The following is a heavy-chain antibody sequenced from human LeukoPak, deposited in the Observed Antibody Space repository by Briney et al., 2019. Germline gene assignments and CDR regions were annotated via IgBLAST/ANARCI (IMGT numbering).Heavy chain of an antibody. CDR1: GGSISSGGYY. CDR3: ARHRSGTYYAWYYFDS. J-gene: IGHJ4*02. CDR2: IYYSGST. Sequence: SQTLSLTCTVSGGSISSGGYYWSWIRQHPGKGLEWIGYIYYSGSTYYNPSLKSRVTISVDTSKIQFSLKLSSVTAADTAVYYCARHRSGTYYAWYYFDSWGQGTLVTVSS. D-gene: IGHD1-26*01. V-gene: IGHV4-31*03.